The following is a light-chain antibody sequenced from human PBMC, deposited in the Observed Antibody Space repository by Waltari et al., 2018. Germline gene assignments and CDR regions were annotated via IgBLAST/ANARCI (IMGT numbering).Light chain of an antibody. CDR3: LLWDSGARWV. V-gene: IGLV7-46*01. CDR2: DTS. J-gene: IGLJ3*02. Sequence: PYWCQQKPGQDPRTLINDTSNNPASTPARFSGSLLGGQTDMTLSAAQPEDEADYYSLLWDSGARWVFGGGTKLSVL.